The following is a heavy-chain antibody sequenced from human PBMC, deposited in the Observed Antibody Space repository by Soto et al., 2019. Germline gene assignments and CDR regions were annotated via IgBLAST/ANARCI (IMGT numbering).Heavy chain of an antibody. Sequence: GASVKVSCKASGYTFTSYGISWVRQAPGQGLEWMGWISAYNGNTNYAQKLQGRVTMTTDTSTSTAYMKLRSLRSDDTAVYYCARDRDYSSSSKRSFIFDYWGQGTLVTVSS. CDR3: ARDRDYSSSSKRSFIFDY. CDR2: ISAYNGNT. D-gene: IGHD6-6*01. CDR1: GYTFTSYG. J-gene: IGHJ4*02. V-gene: IGHV1-18*01.